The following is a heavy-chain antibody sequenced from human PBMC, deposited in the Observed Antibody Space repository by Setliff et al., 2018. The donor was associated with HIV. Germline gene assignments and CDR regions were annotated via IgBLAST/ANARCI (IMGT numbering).Heavy chain of an antibody. CDR2: ISYSGST. CDR1: GDSISRGGYY. CDR3: ATGRLYYYMDV. V-gene: IGHV4-31*03. Sequence: LSLTCTVSGDSISRGGYYWSWIRQHPGGGLDWIGYISYSGSTFYNPSLKSRVTISLDTSYNQFSLKVKSVTAADTAVYYCATGRLYYYMDVWGKGTTGTVSS. J-gene: IGHJ6*03. D-gene: IGHD1-1*01.